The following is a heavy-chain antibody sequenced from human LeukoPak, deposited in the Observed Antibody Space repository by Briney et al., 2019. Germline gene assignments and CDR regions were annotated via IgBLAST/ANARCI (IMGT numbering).Heavy chain of an antibody. V-gene: IGHV3-23*01. Sequence: GGSLRLSCAASGFTFSSYAMSRVRQAPGKGLEWVSAISGSGGSTYYADSVKGRFTISRDNSKNTLYLQMNSLRAEDTAVYYCAKDLPSGWLTKTIVFDYWGQGTLVTVSS. D-gene: IGHD6-19*01. J-gene: IGHJ4*02. CDR3: AKDLPSGWLTKTIVFDY. CDR1: GFTFSSYA. CDR2: ISGSGGST.